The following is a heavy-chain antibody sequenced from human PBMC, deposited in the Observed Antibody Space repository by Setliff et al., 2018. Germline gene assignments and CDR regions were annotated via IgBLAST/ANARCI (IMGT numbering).Heavy chain of an antibody. J-gene: IGHJ4*02. CDR1: RFTFSNYW. CDR3: TRSRGTTVYDY. V-gene: IGHV3-7*03. D-gene: IGHD1-7*01. Sequence: GGSLRLSCAASRFTFSNYWMSWVRQAPGKGLEWVANIKEDGSEKYYVDSVKGRFNISRDNTKNLVYLQMDSLRADDTAVYYCTRSRGTTVYDYWGQGTLVTVSS. CDR2: IKEDGSEK.